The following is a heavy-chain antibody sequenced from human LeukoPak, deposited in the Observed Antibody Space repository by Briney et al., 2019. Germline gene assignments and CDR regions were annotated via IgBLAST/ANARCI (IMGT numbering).Heavy chain of an antibody. CDR3: ARDQGLGYNLFDY. CDR2: ISSSGSTI. D-gene: IGHD5-24*01. Sequence: GGSLRLSCAASGSTFSDYYMSWIRQAPGKGLEWVSYISSSGSTIYYADSVKGRFTISRDNAKNSLYLQMNSLRAEDTAVYYCARDQGLGYNLFDYWGQGTLVTVSS. CDR1: GSTFSDYY. J-gene: IGHJ4*02. V-gene: IGHV3-11*01.